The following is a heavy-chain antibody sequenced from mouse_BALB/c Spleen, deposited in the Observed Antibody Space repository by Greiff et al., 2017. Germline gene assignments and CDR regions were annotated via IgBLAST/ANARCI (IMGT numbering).Heavy chain of an antibody. CDR3: ARRDMDYSFDY. D-gene: IGHD1-1*02. J-gene: IGHJ2*01. CDR2: IFPYNSGT. CDR1: GYTFTDYN. V-gene: IGHV1S29*02. Sequence: EVQLQQSGPELVKPGASVKISCKASGYTFTDYNMHWVKQSHGQSLEWIGYIFPYNSGTGYNQKFKSKATLTVDNSSSTAYMELRSLTSEDSAVYYCARRDMDYSFDYWGQGTTLTVSS.